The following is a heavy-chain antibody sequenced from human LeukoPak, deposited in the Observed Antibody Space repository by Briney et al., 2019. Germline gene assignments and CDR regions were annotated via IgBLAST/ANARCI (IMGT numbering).Heavy chain of an antibody. J-gene: IGHJ3*01. CDR3: AKDSDIAVAGSDDALDV. CDR1: DFTFSNYG. V-gene: IGHV3-30*18. CDR2: ISFDGSIE. D-gene: IGHD6-19*01. Sequence: GGSLRLSCAASDFTFSNYGMHWVRQAPGKGLEWVALISFDGSIEYYVGSVKGRFTISRDNSKNTLFLQMNSLRPEDTAVYYCAKDSDIAVAGSDDALDVWGQGTMVTVSS.